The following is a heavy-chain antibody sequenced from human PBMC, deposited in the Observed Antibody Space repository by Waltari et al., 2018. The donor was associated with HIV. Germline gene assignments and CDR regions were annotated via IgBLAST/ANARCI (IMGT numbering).Heavy chain of an antibody. V-gene: IGHV3-21*01. CDR3: ARQGGSYGPDWYFDL. D-gene: IGHD5-18*01. CDR1: GFTFRSYS. CDR2: MTLGSYM. J-gene: IGHJ2*01. Sequence: EVQLLESGGGLVKPGGSLRLSCAASGFTFRSYSMNWVRQAPGKGREGVSSMTLGSYMFYVDSVKGRFTIFRDNTKNSLYRQMNSRRAEDTAVYYCARQGGSYGPDWYFDLWGRGTLVTVSS.